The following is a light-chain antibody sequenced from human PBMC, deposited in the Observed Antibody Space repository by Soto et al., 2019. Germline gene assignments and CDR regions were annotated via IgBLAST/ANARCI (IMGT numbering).Light chain of an antibody. CDR3: QQRSSWPLT. J-gene: IGKJ4*01. CDR1: QSINTF. V-gene: IGKV3-11*01. Sequence: EVLLTQSPASLSVSPGERVTLSCRASQSINTFLAWYQQKPGQAPRLLLYDASSRAAGVPARFSGRGSGTDFTLTINSLEPEDFAVYHCQQRSSWPLTFGGGTRVE. CDR2: DAS.